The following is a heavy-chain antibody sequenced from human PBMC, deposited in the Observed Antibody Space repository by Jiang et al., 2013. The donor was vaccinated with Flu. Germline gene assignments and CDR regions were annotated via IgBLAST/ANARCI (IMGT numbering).Heavy chain of an antibody. J-gene: IGHJ4*02. CDR2: IYYSGST. V-gene: IGHV4-39*07. D-gene: IGHD3-3*01. Sequence: GPGLVKPSETLSLTCTVSGGSISSSSYYWGWIRQPPGKGLEWIGSIYYSGSTYYNPSLKSRVTISVDTSKNQFSLKLSSVTAADTAVYYCARDTIFGGYFDYVGAREPWSPSP. CDR1: GGSISSSSYY. CDR3: ARDTIFGGYFDY.